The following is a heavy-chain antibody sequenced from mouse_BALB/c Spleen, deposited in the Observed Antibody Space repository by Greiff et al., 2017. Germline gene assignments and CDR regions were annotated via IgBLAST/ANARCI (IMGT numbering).Heavy chain of an antibody. Sequence: ESGPGLVAPSQSLSITRTVSGFSLPGYGVNWVRQPPGKGLEWLGMIWGDGSTDCNSALKSRLSISKDNSKSQVFLQMNSLQTEDTARYYCARGLLRAMDYWGQGTSVTVSS. CDR1: GFSLPGYG. V-gene: IGHV2-6-7*01. D-gene: IGHD2-10*01. J-gene: IGHJ4*01. CDR2: IWGDGST. CDR3: ARGLLRAMDY.